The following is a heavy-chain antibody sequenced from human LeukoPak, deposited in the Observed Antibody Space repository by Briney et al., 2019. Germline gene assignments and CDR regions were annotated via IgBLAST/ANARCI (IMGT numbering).Heavy chain of an antibody. V-gene: IGHV4-39*02. CDR1: GGSISSSSYY. CDR3: ARDSGVGGSYYLSDY. Sequence: PSETLSLTCTVSGGSISSSSYYWGWIRQPPGEGLEWIGSIYYSGSTYYNPSLKSRVTISVDTSKNQFSLKLSSVTASDTAVYYCARDSGVGGSYYLSDYWGQGTLVTVSS. CDR2: IYYSGST. D-gene: IGHD1-26*01. J-gene: IGHJ4*02.